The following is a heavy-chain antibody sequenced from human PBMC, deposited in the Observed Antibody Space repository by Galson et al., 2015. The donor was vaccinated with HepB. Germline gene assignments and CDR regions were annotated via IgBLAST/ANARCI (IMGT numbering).Heavy chain of an antibody. CDR3: ARGMVRSNWFDP. V-gene: IGHV6-1*01. CDR2: TYYRSKWYN. Sequence: CAISGDSVSSHSAAWNWIRQSPSRGLEWLGRTYYRSKWYNDYAVSVKSRITINPDTSKNQFSLQLNSVTPEDTAVYYCARGMVRSNWFDPWGQGTLVTVSS. D-gene: IGHD3-10*01. CDR1: GDSVSSHSAA. J-gene: IGHJ5*02.